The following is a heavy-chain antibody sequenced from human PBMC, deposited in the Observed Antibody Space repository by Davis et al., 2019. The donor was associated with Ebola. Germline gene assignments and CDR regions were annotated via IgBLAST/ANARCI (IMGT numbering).Heavy chain of an antibody. CDR2: TSVDGT. J-gene: IGHJ4*02. D-gene: IGHD3-10*01. CDR3: AKGGRIRSPGIGDK. Sequence: PGGSLRLSCAASGFTFSNAWMTWVHQAPGKGLEWVSITSVDGTSYADSVKGRFTIARDNSRNTLYLQMNSLRAEDTALYYCAKGGRIRSPGIGDKWGQGTLVTVSS. CDR1: GFTFSNAW. V-gene: IGHV3-53*01.